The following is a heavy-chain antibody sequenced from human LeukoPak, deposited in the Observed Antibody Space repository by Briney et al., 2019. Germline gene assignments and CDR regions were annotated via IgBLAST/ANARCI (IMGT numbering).Heavy chain of an antibody. V-gene: IGHV4-59*01. Sequence: SETLSLTCTISGGSFSTYYWSWIRQPPGKGLEWVAYIYYSGITHYNPSLKSRVTMSVDTSKNQFSLTLSSVTAADTAVYYCARESVDSSGSFDYWGQGTLVTVSS. D-gene: IGHD3-22*01. CDR1: GGSFSTYY. J-gene: IGHJ4*02. CDR2: IYYSGIT. CDR3: ARESVDSSGSFDY.